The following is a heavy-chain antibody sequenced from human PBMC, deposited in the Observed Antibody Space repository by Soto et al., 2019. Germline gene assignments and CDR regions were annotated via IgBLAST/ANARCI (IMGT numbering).Heavy chain of an antibody. CDR3: AHSRRRASCGGCNCDHFDS. Sequence: QITLKESGPSLVKPTQTLTLTCSCSGFSISADGVGVGWIRQPPGKALEWLAILYGEDDKRYSPSLNSRLTITKDTSRNQVVLTMTNVDPVDTATYFCAHSRRRASCGGCNCDHFDSWGQGTMVTVSS. CDR1: GFSISADGVG. CDR2: LYGEDDK. D-gene: IGHD2-21*01. V-gene: IGHV2-5*02. J-gene: IGHJ4*02.